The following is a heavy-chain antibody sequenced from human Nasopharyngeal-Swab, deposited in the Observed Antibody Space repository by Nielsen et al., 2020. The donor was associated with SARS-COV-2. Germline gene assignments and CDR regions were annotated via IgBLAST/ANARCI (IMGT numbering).Heavy chain of an antibody. J-gene: IGHJ6*02. V-gene: IGHV3-72*01. CDR2: SRNKANSYTT. CDR1: GFTFSAHY. CDR3: ARDLSSIWTSGLGV. D-gene: IGHD6-13*01. Sequence: GESLKISCAASGFTFSAHYMDWVRQAPGKGLEWVGRSRNKANSYTTEYAASVKGRFTISRDDSKNSLCLQMSSLRTEDTALYYCARDLSSIWTSGLGVWGQGTTVIVSS.